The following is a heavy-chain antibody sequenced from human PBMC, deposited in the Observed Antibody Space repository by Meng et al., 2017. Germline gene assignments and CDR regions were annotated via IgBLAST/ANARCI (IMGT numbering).Heavy chain of an antibody. V-gene: IGHV3-23*01. CDR1: GFTFSSYA. CDR2: ISGSGGST. CDR3: ARDEQWLGFDY. J-gene: IGHJ4*02. Sequence: GESLKISCAASGFTFSSYAMSWVRQAPGKGLEWVSAISGSGGSTYYADSVKGRFTISRDNSKNTPYLQMNSLRAEDTAVYYCARDEQWLGFDYWGQGTLVTVSS. D-gene: IGHD6-19*01.